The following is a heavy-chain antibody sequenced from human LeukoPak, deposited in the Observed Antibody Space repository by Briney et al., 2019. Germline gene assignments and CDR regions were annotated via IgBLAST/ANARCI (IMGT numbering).Heavy chain of an antibody. CDR3: ARGMDYGMSYYYYMDV. D-gene: IGHD4-17*01. J-gene: IGHJ6*03. CDR2: ISSSGSTI. V-gene: IGHV3-11*04. CDR1: GFTFSDYY. Sequence: PGGSLRLSCAASGFTFSDYYMSWIRQAPGKGLEWVSYISSSGSTIYYADSVKGRFTISRDNAKNSLYLQMNSLRAEDTAVYYCARGMDYGMSYYYYMDVWGKGTTVTVSS.